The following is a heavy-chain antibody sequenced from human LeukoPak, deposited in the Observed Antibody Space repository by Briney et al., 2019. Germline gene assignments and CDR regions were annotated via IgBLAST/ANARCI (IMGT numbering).Heavy chain of an antibody. Sequence: GGSLRLSCAASGFSFDNYAMSWVRQTPGKGLERVSAIGGSGSDTSYTDSVKGRFTISRDNSKSTLYLQMNSLRAEDTAVYYCAKDLLGGSGSYPLFYFDYWGQGTLVTVSS. CDR1: GFSFDNYA. CDR2: IGGSGSDT. D-gene: IGHD3-10*01. CDR3: AKDLLGGSGSYPLFYFDY. J-gene: IGHJ4*02. V-gene: IGHV3-23*01.